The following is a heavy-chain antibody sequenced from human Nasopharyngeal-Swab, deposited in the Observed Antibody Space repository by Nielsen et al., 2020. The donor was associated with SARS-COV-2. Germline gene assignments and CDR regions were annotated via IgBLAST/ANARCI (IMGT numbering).Heavy chain of an antibody. CDR2: IYSGGST. V-gene: IGHV3-53*01. Sequence: GGSLRLSCAASGFTVSSNYMSWVRQAPGKGLEWVPVIYSGGSTYYADSVKGRFTISRDNSKNTLYLQMNSLRAEDTAVYYCARGGPYYYYGMDVWGQGTTVTVSS. J-gene: IGHJ6*02. CDR3: ARGGPYYYYGMDV. D-gene: IGHD3-16*01. CDR1: GFTVSSNY.